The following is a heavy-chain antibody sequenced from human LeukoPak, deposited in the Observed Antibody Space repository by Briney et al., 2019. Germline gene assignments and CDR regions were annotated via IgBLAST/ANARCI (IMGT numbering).Heavy chain of an antibody. V-gene: IGHV4-59*01. D-gene: IGHD6-19*01. Sequence: SETLSLTCTVSGGSISGYYWSWSRQPPGKGVEWIGNLYYMRGAWYKSSLKSRVTTSVDTSKNQFSLKLSSVTAADTAVYYCARIDSGGSSGWPLDYYYGMDVWGQGTTVTVSS. J-gene: IGHJ6*02. CDR1: GGSISGYY. CDR2: LYYMRGA. CDR3: ARIDSGGSSGWPLDYYYGMDV.